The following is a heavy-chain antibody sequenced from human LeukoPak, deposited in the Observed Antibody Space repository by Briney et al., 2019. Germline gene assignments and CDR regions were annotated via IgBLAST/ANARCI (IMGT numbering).Heavy chain of an antibody. D-gene: IGHD6-13*01. J-gene: IGHJ5*02. Sequence: GGSLRLSCAASGFTFSSYWMSWVRQAPGKGLEWVANINQDGSEKYYVDSVKGRFTISRDNAKNSLYLQMNSLRAEDTALYYWAKDAAIAAAGTGMGLFGFDPWGQGTLVTVSS. CDR2: INQDGSEK. CDR1: GFTFSSYW. V-gene: IGHV3-7*03. CDR3: AKDAAIAAAGTGMGLFGFDP.